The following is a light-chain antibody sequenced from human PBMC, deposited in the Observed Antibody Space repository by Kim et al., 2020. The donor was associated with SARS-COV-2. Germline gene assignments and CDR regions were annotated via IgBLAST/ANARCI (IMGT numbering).Light chain of an antibody. CDR2: DAS. CDR1: QSIGSIY. Sequence: EIVLTQSPATLSLSPGERVTLSCGASQSIGSIYLAWYQQKPGLAPRLLIYDASIRASGIPDRFSGSGSGTDFTLTISRLEPEDFALYYCQQYYRSPLTFGGGTKLEIK. V-gene: IGKV3D-20*01. CDR3: QQYYRSPLT. J-gene: IGKJ4*01.